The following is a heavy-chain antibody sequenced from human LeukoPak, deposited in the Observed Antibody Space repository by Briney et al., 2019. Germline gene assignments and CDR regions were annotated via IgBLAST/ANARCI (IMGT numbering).Heavy chain of an antibody. CDR1: GGSFSGYY. CDR3: ARGGRFSSSWYTRDYGMDV. Sequence: PSETLSLTCAVYGGSFSGYYWSWIRQTPGKGLEWIGEINHSGSTNYNPSLKSRVTISVDTSKNQFSLKLSSVTAADTAVYYCARGGRFSSSWYTRDYGMDVWGQGTTVTVSS. J-gene: IGHJ6*02. D-gene: IGHD6-13*01. CDR2: INHSGST. V-gene: IGHV4-34*01.